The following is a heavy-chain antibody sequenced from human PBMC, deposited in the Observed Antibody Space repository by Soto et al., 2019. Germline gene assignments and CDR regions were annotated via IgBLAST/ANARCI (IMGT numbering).Heavy chain of an antibody. J-gene: IGHJ6*02. Sequence: GASVKVSCKASGGTFSSYAISWVRQAPGQGLEWMGGIIPIFGTANYAQKFQGRVTITADESTSTAYMELSSLRSEDTAVYYCASKIAYCGGDCYWRGGWAPPYYYYGMDVWGQGTTVTVSS. V-gene: IGHV1-69*13. CDR2: IIPIFGTA. D-gene: IGHD2-21*02. CDR3: ASKIAYCGGDCYWRGGWAPPYYYYGMDV. CDR1: GGTFSSYA.